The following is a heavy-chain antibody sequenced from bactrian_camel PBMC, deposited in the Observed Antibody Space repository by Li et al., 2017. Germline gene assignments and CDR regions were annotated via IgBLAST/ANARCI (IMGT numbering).Heavy chain of an antibody. V-gene: IGHV3S1*01. D-gene: IGHD6*01. J-gene: IGHJ4*01. Sequence: HVQLVESGGGSVQAGGSLTLSCAASGWTPGTACMAWFRRAPGKEREGVAAIDHTGRSRTATYAPFVRGRFTITKDNAQNSLTLRLSSLEAEDTAVYYCTKDGFGWFSDYWGQGTQVTVS. CDR2: IDHTGRSRTA. CDR1: GWTPGTAC. CDR3: TKDGFGWFSDY.